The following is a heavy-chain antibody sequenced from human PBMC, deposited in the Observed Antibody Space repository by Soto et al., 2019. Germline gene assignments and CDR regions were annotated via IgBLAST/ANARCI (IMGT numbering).Heavy chain of an antibody. J-gene: IGHJ4*02. V-gene: IGHV3-30*18. D-gene: IGHD3-22*01. CDR3: AKGGYYDRSGYYPPFDY. CDR2: ISYDGSNK. Sequence: QVQLVESGGGVVQPGRSLRLSCAASGFTFSSYGMHWVRQAPGKGLEWVAVISYDGSNKYYADSVKGRFTISRDNSKNSLYLLMNSLRAEDTAVYYCAKGGYYDRSGYYPPFDYWGPGTLVTVSS. CDR1: GFTFSSYG.